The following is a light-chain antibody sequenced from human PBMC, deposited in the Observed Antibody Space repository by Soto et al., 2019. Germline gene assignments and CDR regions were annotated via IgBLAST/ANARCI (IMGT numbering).Light chain of an antibody. CDR2: EDN. V-gene: IGLV6-57*01. J-gene: IGLJ2*01. CDR3: QSYDSSSVV. CDR1: SGNIVNNY. Sequence: NFMLTQPHSVSESPGKTVTISCTRSSGNIVNNYVQWYQQRPGSSPSTVIYEDNERPSGVPDRFSGSVDSSSSSASLTISGLKTEDEADYCCQSYDSSSVVFGGGTKLTVL.